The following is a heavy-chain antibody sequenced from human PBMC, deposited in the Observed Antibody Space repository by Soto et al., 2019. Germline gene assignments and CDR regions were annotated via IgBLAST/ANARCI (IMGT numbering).Heavy chain of an antibody. D-gene: IGHD2-21*01. V-gene: IGHV3-7*05. CDR1: GFTFSSYW. CDR2: IKQDGSEK. Sequence: PGGSLRLSCAASGFTFSSYWMSWVRQAPGKGLEWVANIKQDGSEKYYVDSVKGRFTISRDNAKNSLYLQMNSLRAEDTAVYYCARVEVWWQYYYYYYGMDVWGQGTTVTVSS. CDR3: ARVEVWWQYYYYYYGMDV. J-gene: IGHJ6*02.